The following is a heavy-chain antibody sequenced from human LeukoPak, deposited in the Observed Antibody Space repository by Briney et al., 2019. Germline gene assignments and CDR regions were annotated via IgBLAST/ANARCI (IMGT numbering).Heavy chain of an antibody. CDR3: VRVNYSASGTFRGFLDI. D-gene: IGHD3-10*01. V-gene: IGHV4/OR15-8*02. Sequence: PSETLSLTCAVSGGSFSNSLWWSWVRQSPGTGLEWIGEIYHSGDTNYNPSLKSRVTMSIDKSKKQFSLNLRSVTAADRAVYYCVRVNYSASGTFRGFLDIRGQGTMVTVSS. J-gene: IGHJ3*02. CDR2: IYHSGDT. CDR1: GGSFSNSLW.